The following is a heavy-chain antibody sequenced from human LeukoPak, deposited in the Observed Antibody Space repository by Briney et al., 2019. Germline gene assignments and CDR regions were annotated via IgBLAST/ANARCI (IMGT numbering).Heavy chain of an antibody. Sequence: GGSLRLSCAASGFTFSNAWMSWVRQAPGKGLEWVGRIKSKTDSGTTDYAAPVKGRFTISRDDSKNTLYLQMNSLKTEDTAVYYCTTDWTRITMIVAVFDYWGQGTLVTVSS. CDR3: TTDWTRITMIVAVFDY. D-gene: IGHD3-22*01. CDR2: IKSKTDSGTT. V-gene: IGHV3-15*01. CDR1: GFTFSNAW. J-gene: IGHJ4*02.